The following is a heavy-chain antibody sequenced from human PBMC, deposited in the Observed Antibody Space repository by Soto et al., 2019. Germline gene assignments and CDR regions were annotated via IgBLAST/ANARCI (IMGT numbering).Heavy chain of an antibody. CDR3: VRDDCSGGTCYGGY. CDR1: GFTFRDYG. D-gene: IGHD2-15*01. V-gene: IGHV3-33*01. CDR2: IYYDGSGS. J-gene: IGHJ4*02. Sequence: QVQLVESGGGVVQPGGSLRLSCEASGFTFRDYGFHWVRQAPGKGLEWVAVIYYDGSGSDYEDSVRGRFIFSRDISTNTLYLQMNSLRAEDTAVYCCVRDDCSGGTCYGGYWGQGTLVTVSS.